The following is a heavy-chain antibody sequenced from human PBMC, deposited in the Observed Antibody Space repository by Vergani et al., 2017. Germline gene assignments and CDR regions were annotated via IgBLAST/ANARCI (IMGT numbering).Heavy chain of an antibody. CDR2: IAYDGTQK. V-gene: IGHV3-30*03. CDR1: GFTSSYYG. J-gene: IGHJ1*01. Sequence: QVHLVESGGGVVQPGRSLRLSCVVSGFTSSYYGMHWVRQAPGKGLEWVAVIAYDGTQKYYADSVKGRFTISRDNSKSTLYLQMNSLRTEDTAVYYCGTKRCGTPGCQIGYFREWGQGTMVTVSS. D-gene: IGHD1-1*01. CDR3: GTKRCGTPGCQIGYFRE.